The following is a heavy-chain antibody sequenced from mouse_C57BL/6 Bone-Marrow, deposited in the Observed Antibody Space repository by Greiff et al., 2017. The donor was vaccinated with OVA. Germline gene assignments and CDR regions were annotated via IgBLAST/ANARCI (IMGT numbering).Heavy chain of an antibody. V-gene: IGHV1-5*01. D-gene: IGHD2-4*01. CDR1: GYTFTSYW. Sequence: VQLQQSGTVLARPGASVKMSCKTSGYTFTSYWMHWVKQRPGQGLEWIGAIYPGNSDTSYNQKFKGKAKLTAVTSASTAYMELSSLTNEDSAVYYCTRFSSYDYERDWYCDVWGTGTTVTVSS. CDR2: IYPGNSDT. J-gene: IGHJ1*03. CDR3: TRFSSYDYERDWYCDV.